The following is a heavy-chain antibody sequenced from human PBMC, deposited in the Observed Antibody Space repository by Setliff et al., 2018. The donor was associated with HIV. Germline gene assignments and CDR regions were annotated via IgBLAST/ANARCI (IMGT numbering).Heavy chain of an antibody. D-gene: IGHD3-22*01. CDR1: GGSFSGYY. Sequence: PSETLSLTCAVYGGSFSGYYWGWIRQPPGKGLEWIGSIYYSGSTHYNPSLKSRVTVSKDTTKNQLSLRLSSVTAADTAVYYCARQIWNESPGYGFDPWGQGTLVTVSS. CDR2: IYYSGST. V-gene: IGHV4-39*01. CDR3: ARQIWNESPGYGFDP. J-gene: IGHJ5*02.